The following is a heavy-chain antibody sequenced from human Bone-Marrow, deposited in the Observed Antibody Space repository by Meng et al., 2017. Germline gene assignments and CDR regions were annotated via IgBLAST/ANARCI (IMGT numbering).Heavy chain of an antibody. V-gene: IGHV3-23*02. J-gene: IGHJ4*02. CDR1: DFNFKTFP. D-gene: IGHD6-13*01. Sequence: GGSLRLSCVGSDFNFKTFPMSLVRLAPGKGLEWVSSITAGGENTYYGDSVQGHFTVSRDNSENTVYLQMNSLRAEDTAVYYCATLGGLSSSWYIDYWGQGTLVTVSS. CDR2: ITAGGENT. CDR3: ATLGGLSSSWYIDY.